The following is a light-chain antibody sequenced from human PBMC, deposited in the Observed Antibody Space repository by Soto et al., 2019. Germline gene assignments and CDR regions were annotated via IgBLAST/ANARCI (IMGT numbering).Light chain of an antibody. V-gene: IGLV1-40*01. CDR2: DNN. Sequence: QSVLTQPPSVSGAPGQRVTISCTGSSSNIGAGYDVHWYQQLPGTVPKLLIFDNNNRPSGVPDRFSGSKSGTSASLAITGLQTEDEADYYCQSYDRSLSGSFFGTGTKVTVL. J-gene: IGLJ1*01. CDR3: QSYDRSLSGSF. CDR1: SSNIGAGYD.